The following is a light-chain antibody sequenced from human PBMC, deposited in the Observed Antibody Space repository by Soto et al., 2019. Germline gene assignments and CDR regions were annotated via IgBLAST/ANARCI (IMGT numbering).Light chain of an antibody. CDR2: YDD. V-gene: IGLV1-36*01. Sequence: QSVLTQPPSVSEAPRQRVTISCSGSRSNIGDNAVNWYQQLPGKAPKLLIYYDDLLPSGVSDRFSGSKSGTSASLAISGLQSEDEADYYCAAWDDSLNGVVFGGGTKVTDL. J-gene: IGLJ2*01. CDR3: AAWDDSLNGVV. CDR1: RSNIGDNA.